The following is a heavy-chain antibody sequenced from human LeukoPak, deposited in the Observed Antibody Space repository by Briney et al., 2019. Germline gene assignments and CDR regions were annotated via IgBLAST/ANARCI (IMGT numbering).Heavy chain of an antibody. D-gene: IGHD3-22*01. J-gene: IGHJ4*02. CDR3: ARLTYDSGGYPDY. Sequence: SETLSLTCTVSGGSIYGGGFYWGWIRQPPRKGLEWIGHIYYSGSTYYSPSLKSRVTISVDTSKNQFSLTLSSVTAADRAVYYCARLTYDSGGYPDYWGQGTLVTVSS. CDR2: IYYSGST. CDR1: GGSIYGGGFY. V-gene: IGHV4-39*01.